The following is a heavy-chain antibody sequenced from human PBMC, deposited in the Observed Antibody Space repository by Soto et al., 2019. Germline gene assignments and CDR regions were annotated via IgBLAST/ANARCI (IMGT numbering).Heavy chain of an antibody. CDR1: GFTFSSYG. CDR2: ISYDGSNK. V-gene: IGHV3-30*18. J-gene: IGHJ4*02. D-gene: IGHD3-3*01. CDR3: AKENYDFWSGFLLDY. Sequence: VGSLRLSCAASGFTFSSYGMHWVRQAPGKGLEWVAVISYDGSNKYYADSVKGRFTISRDNSKNTLYLQMNSLRAEDTAVYYCAKENYDFWSGFLLDYWGQGTLVTVSS.